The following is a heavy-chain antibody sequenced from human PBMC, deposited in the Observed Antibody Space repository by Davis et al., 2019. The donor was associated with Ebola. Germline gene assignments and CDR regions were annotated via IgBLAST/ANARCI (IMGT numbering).Heavy chain of an antibody. CDR1: GGSNSVSGFY. CDR2: IYYSGST. Sequence: MPSETLSLTCTVSGGSNSVSGFYYVWIRQPPGKGLEWIGSIYYSGSTYYNPSLKSRVTISVDTSKNQFSLKLSSVTAADTAVYYCARQGRTYYYYGMDVWGKGTTVTVSS. V-gene: IGHV4-39*01. J-gene: IGHJ6*04. CDR3: ARQGRTYYYYGMDV.